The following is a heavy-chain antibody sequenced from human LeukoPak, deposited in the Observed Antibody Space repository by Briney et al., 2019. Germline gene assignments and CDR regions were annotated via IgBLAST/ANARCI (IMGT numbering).Heavy chain of an antibody. D-gene: IGHD2-2*01. Sequence: GASVKVSCKASGGTFSSYAISWVRQAPGQGLEWMGWISAYNGNTNYAQKLQGRVTMTTDTSTSTAYMELRSLRSDDTAVYYCARAVGHCSSTSCCRDIGYYYYYYMDVWGKGTTVTISS. J-gene: IGHJ6*03. V-gene: IGHV1-18*01. CDR2: ISAYNGNT. CDR3: ARAVGHCSSTSCCRDIGYYYYYYMDV. CDR1: GGTFSSYA.